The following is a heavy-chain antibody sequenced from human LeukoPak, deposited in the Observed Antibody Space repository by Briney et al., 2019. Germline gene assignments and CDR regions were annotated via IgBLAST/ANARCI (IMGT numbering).Heavy chain of an antibody. Sequence: GGSLRLSCAASGFTFSSYGMHWVRQAPGKGLEWVAVILYDGSNKYYADSVKGRLTLSRDNFKNTLYLQMNSLRAEDTAVYYCASGRTMVRGVGGYFDYWGQGTLVTVSS. D-gene: IGHD3-10*01. J-gene: IGHJ4*02. CDR1: GFTFSSYG. V-gene: IGHV3-33*01. CDR2: ILYDGSNK. CDR3: ASGRTMVRGVGGYFDY.